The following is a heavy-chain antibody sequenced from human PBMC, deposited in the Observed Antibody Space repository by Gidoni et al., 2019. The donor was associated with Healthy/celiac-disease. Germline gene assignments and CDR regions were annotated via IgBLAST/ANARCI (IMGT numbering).Heavy chain of an antibody. CDR2: IYYSGST. D-gene: IGHD4-17*01. J-gene: IGHJ4*02. V-gene: IGHV4-39*01. CDR1: GGSISSSSYY. Sequence: QLQLQESGPGLVKPSETLSLTCTVSGGSISSSSYYWGWIRQPPGKGLEWIGSIYYSGSTYYNPSLKSRVTISVDTSKNQFSLKLSSVTAADTAVYYCARLDDYGDYALDYWGQGTLVTVSS. CDR3: ARLDDYGDYALDY.